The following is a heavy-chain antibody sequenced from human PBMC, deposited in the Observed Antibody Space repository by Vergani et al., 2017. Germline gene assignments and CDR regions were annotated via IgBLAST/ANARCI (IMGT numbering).Heavy chain of an antibody. CDR1: GGTFSSYT. D-gene: IGHD2-2*01. CDR3: ARLYCSSTSCYDGFDY. Sequence: QVQLVQSGAEVKKPGSSVKVSCKASGGTFSSYTISWVRQAPGQGLEWMGRIIPILGIANHAQKFQGRVTITADKSTSTAYMELRSLRSDDTAVYYCARLYCSSTSCYDGFDYWGQGTLVTVSS. CDR2: IIPILGIA. J-gene: IGHJ4*02. V-gene: IGHV1-69*02.